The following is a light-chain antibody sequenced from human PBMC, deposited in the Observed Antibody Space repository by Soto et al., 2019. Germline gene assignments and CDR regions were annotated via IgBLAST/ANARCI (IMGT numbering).Light chain of an antibody. CDR3: MQVLQPPHA. CDR1: QSLLHYTGYNY. CDR2: LGS. V-gene: IGKV2-28*01. J-gene: IGKJ4*01. Sequence: DIVMTQSPLSLPVTPGEPASISCRSSQSLLHYTGYNYVDWYLQKPGQSPQLLIYLGSNRASGVPDRFSGSGSGPDFTLKISRVEAEDVGVYYCMQVLQPPHAFGGGTKVEIK.